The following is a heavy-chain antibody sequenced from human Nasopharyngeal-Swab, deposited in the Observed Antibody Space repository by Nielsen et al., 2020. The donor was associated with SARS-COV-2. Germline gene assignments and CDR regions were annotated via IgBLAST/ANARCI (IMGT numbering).Heavy chain of an antibody. CDR3: ARMSIAAAGTGSY. J-gene: IGHJ4*02. Sequence: SETLSLTFTVSGGSISSSSYYWGWIRPPPGKGLEWIGSIYYSGSTYYNPSLKSRVTISVDTSKNQFSLKLSSVTAADTAVYYCARMSIAAAGTGSYWGQETLVTVSS. CDR2: IYYSGST. V-gene: IGHV4-39*01. D-gene: IGHD6-13*01. CDR1: GGSISSSSYY.